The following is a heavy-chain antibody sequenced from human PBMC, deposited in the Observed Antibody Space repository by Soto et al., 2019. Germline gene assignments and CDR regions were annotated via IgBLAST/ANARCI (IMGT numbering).Heavy chain of an antibody. V-gene: IGHV3-23*01. CDR2: ISGSGGST. J-gene: IGHJ4*02. Sequence: PGGSLRLSCAASGFTFSSYAMSWVRQAPGKGLEWVSAISGSGGSTYYADSVKGRFTISRDNSKNTLYLQMNSLRAEDTAVYYCAKNLDILTGYYSHYFDYWGQGTLVTVSS. CDR3: AKNLDILTGYYSHYFDY. D-gene: IGHD3-9*01. CDR1: GFTFSSYA.